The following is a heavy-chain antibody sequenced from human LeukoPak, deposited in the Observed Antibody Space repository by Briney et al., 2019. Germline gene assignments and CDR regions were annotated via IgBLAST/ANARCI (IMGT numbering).Heavy chain of an antibody. J-gene: IGHJ4*02. D-gene: IGHD5-12*01. CDR3: ARDSFGGYVPFDY. Sequence: GGSLRLSCAASGFTFSSYSMNWVRQAPGKGLEWVSSISSSSSYIYYADSVKGRFTISRDNAKNSLYLQINSLRAEDTAVYYCARDSFGGYVPFDYWGQGTLVTVSS. CDR1: GFTFSSYS. CDR2: ISSSSSYI. V-gene: IGHV3-21*01.